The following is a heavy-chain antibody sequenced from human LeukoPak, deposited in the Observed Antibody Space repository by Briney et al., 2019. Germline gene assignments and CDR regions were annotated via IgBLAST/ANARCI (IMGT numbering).Heavy chain of an antibody. J-gene: IGHJ5*02. CDR2: IYYSGST. Sequence: SETLSLTCTVSGGSISSSSYSWGWLRQPPGKGLEWFGSIYYSGSTYYNPSLKSRVTISVDTSKNQFSLKLSSVTAADTAVYYCASEPRYSSSYFFDPWGQGTLVTVSS. CDR1: GGSISSSSYS. D-gene: IGHD6-13*01. V-gene: IGHV4-39*01. CDR3: ASEPRYSSSYFFDP.